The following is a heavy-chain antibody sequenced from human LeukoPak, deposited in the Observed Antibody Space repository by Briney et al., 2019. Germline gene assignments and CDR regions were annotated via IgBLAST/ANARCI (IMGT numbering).Heavy chain of an antibody. CDR3: ARDQGRWLVRTFDY. CDR2: IYYSGST. Sequence: GSLRLSCAASGFTFDDYGMSWIRQPPGKGLEWIGNIYYSGSTYYNPSLKSRVTISVDTSKNQFSLKLSSVTAADTAVYYCARDQGRWLVRTFDYWGQGTLVTVSS. D-gene: IGHD6-19*01. CDR1: GFTFDDYG. J-gene: IGHJ4*02. V-gene: IGHV4-59*12.